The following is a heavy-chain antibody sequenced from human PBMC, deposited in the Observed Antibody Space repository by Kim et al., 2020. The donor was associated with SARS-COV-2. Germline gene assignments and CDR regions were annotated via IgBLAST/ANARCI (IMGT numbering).Heavy chain of an antibody. CDR3: ARVLNDDSSLSFFDY. J-gene: IGHJ4*02. D-gene: IGHD2-15*01. CDR1: GGSVSSGSYY. Sequence: SETLSLTCTASGGSVSSGSYYWSWIRQPPGKGLEWIGYIYYSGSTNYNPSLKSRVTISVDTSKNQFSLKLSSVTAADTAVYYCARVLNDDSSLSFFDYWGQGTLVTVSS. CDR2: IYYSGST. V-gene: IGHV4-61*01.